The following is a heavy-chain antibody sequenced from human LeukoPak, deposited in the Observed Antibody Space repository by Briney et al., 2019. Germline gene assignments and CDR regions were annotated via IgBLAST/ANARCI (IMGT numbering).Heavy chain of an antibody. V-gene: IGHV4-30-2*01. Sequence: SETLSLTCTVSGGSISSGGYYWSWIRQPPGKGLEWIGYIYHSGSTYYNPSLKSRVTISVDRSKNQFSLKLSSVTAADTAVYYCARSWFGEFLFDYWGQGTLVTVSS. CDR3: ARSWFGEFLFDY. D-gene: IGHD3-10*01. CDR2: IYHSGST. CDR1: GGSISSGGYY. J-gene: IGHJ4*02.